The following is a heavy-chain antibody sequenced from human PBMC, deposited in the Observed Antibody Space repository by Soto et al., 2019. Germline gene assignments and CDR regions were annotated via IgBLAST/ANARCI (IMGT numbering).Heavy chain of an antibody. Sequence: ETLCLTCIVSGGSISSSSWSWIRQPPGKVLEWLAYIYDDGSANYNPSLKSRATISLDMSKNQFSLKLTSVTAADTAVYYCARDKYCSGGRSRKHCVQPWGKGTLVTVS. V-gene: IGHV4-59*01. D-gene: IGHD2-15*01. CDR2: IYDDGSA. CDR3: ARDKYCSGGRSRKHCVQP. CDR1: GGSISSSS. J-gene: IGHJ5*02.